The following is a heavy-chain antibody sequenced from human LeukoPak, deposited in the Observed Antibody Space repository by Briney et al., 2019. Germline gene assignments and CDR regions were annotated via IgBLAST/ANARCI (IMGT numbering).Heavy chain of an antibody. CDR2: IYHSGST. D-gene: IGHD3-22*01. CDR3: ARYYDSSDYYLADAFDI. J-gene: IGHJ3*02. Sequence: SETLSLTCTVSGYSISSGYYWGWIRQPPGKGLEWIGSIYHSGSTYYNPSLKSRVTISVDTSKNQFSLKLSSVTAADTAVYYCARYYDSSDYYLADAFDIWGQGTTVTVSS. CDR1: GYSISSGYY. V-gene: IGHV4-38-2*02.